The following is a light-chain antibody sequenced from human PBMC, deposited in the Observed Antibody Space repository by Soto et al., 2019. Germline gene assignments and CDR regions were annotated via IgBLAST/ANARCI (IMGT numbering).Light chain of an antibody. V-gene: IGKV1-39*01. Sequence: DIQLTQSPSSLSASIGDRVTITCRAGQGIISHLNWYQQKTGQAPRLLIYGSSTSLNGVPPRFSGSGSGTHFTLTISSLQPEDFATYFCQQTYTTPITFGQGTRLDIK. J-gene: IGKJ5*01. CDR3: QQTYTTPIT. CDR2: GSS. CDR1: QGIISH.